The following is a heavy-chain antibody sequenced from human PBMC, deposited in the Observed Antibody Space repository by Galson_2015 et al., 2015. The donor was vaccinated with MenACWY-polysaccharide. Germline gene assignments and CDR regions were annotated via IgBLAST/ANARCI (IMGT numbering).Heavy chain of an antibody. CDR1: GFTFNSYA. CDR2: ISYDETNK. Sequence: SLRLSCAASGFTFNSYAMHWVRQAPGKGLEWVAVISYDETNKYYADSVKGRFTVSRDNSKNTLYLQINSLRAEDTALYYCVQTDSNKRFCSYSNCYSFDYWGQGTLVTVSS. J-gene: IGHJ4*02. D-gene: IGHD2-15*01. CDR3: VQTDSNKRFCSYSNCYSFDY. V-gene: IGHV3-30-3*01.